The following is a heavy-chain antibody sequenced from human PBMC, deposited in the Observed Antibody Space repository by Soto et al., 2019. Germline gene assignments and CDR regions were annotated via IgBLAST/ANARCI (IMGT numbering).Heavy chain of an antibody. D-gene: IGHD3-10*01. CDR1: GYTFTSYD. CDR2: MNPNSGNT. Sequence: ASVKVSCKASGYTFTSYDINWVRQATGQGLEWMGWMNPNSGNTGYAQKFQGRVTMTRNTSISTAYMELSSLRSEDTAVYYCARGRQVRGDLYYYMDVWGKGTTVTVSS. V-gene: IGHV1-8*01. CDR3: ARGRQVRGDLYYYMDV. J-gene: IGHJ6*03.